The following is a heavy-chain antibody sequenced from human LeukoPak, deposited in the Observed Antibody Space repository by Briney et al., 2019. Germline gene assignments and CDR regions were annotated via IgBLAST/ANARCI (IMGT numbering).Heavy chain of an antibody. CDR1: GGSISGYY. J-gene: IGHJ6*03. V-gene: IGHV4-59*01. D-gene: IGHD5-18*01. CDR3: ARTTEGGYSYGYFYYYYMDV. Sequence: SETLSLTCTVSGGSISGYYWSWIRQPPGKGLEWIGYIYYSGSTNYKSSLKSRVTISVDTSKNQFSLKLSSVTAADTAVYYCARTTEGGYSYGYFYYYYMDVWGKGTTVTISS. CDR2: IYYSGST.